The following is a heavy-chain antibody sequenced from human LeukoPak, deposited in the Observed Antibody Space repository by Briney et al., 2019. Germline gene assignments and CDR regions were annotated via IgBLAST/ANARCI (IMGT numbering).Heavy chain of an antibody. CDR1: GFNFSSYG. D-gene: IGHD6-19*01. CDR2: IRYDGSNK. V-gene: IGHV3-30*02. Sequence: GGSLRLSCAASGFNFSSYGMHWVRQAPGKGLEWVAFIRYDGSNKYYADSVKGRFTISRDNSKNTLYLQMNSLRAEDTAVYYCAKDPFGEQWLRDWFDPWGQGTLVTVSS. J-gene: IGHJ5*02. CDR3: AKDPFGEQWLRDWFDP.